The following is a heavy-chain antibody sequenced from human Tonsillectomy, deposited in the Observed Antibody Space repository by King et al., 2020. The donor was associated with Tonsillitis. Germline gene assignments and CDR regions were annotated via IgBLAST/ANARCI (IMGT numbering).Heavy chain of an antibody. Sequence: QLQESGPGLLKPSETLSLTCTVSGGSISSHYWSWIRQPAGKGLEWIGRIYNTGSTSYNPSLKSRVTMSVDTTKNQFSLKLNSVTASDTAVYYCARSVAGWVDYWGQGTLVTVSS. V-gene: IGHV4-4*07. CDR3: ARSVAGWVDY. CDR1: GGSISSHY. J-gene: IGHJ4*02. CDR2: IYNTGST. D-gene: IGHD6-19*01.